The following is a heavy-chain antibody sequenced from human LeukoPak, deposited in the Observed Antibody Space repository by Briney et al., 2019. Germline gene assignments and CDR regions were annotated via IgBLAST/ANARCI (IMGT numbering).Heavy chain of an antibody. CDR2: LFSGGSA. J-gene: IGHJ4*02. CDR1: GFTFSDYY. CDR3: ARFHRGWYFDY. V-gene: IGHV3-53*01. Sequence: PGGSLRLSCAASGFTFSDYYMSWVRQAPGKGLEWVSILFSGGSALYADSVKGRFTISRDNSKNTLYLQMNSLRAEDTAVYYCARFHRGWYFDYWGQGTLVTVSS. D-gene: IGHD2-15*01.